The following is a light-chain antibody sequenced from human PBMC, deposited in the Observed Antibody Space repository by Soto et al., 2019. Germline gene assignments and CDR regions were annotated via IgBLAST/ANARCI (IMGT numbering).Light chain of an antibody. V-gene: IGLV2-14*01. CDR1: SSGVGGYNY. Sequence: QSVLTQPASVSGSPGQSITISCTGTSSGVGGYNYVSWYQQHPGKAPKLMIYDVSNRPSGVSNRFSGSKSGNTASLTISGLQAEDEDDYYCSSYTSSSFYVFGTGTKVTVL. CDR2: DVS. CDR3: SSYTSSSFYV. J-gene: IGLJ1*01.